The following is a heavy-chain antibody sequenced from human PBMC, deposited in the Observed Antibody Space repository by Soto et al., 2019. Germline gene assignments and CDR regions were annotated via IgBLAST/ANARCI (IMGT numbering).Heavy chain of an antibody. J-gene: IGHJ6*02. D-gene: IGHD5-18*01. CDR2: IWYDGSNK. V-gene: IGHV3-33*01. Sequence: GGSLRLSCAASGFTFSSYGMHWVRQAPGKGLEWVAVIWYDGSNKYYADSVKGRFTISRDNSKNTLYLQMNSLRAEDTAVYYCAREGGIQLWTSYYYYGMDVWRQGTTVTVSS. CDR3: AREGGIQLWTSYYYYGMDV. CDR1: GFTFSSYG.